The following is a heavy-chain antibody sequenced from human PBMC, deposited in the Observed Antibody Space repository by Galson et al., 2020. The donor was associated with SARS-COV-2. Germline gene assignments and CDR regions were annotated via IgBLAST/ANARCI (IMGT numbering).Heavy chain of an antibody. CDR1: GFTFDDYG. J-gene: IGHJ5*02. Sequence: GESLKISCAASGFTFDDYGMGWVRQAPGKGLEWVSGLNWNGASTDYAESARGRFIISRDNANNSLSLEIYRLTAEDTAFYYCVKAGNYYEPIRGWFDPWSQGTLVTVSS. CDR2: LNWNGAST. V-gene: IGHV3-20*04. D-gene: IGHD3-22*01. CDR3: VKAGNYYEPIRGWFDP.